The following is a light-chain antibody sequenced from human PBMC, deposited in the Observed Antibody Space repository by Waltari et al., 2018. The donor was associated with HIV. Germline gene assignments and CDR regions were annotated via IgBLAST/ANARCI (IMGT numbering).Light chain of an antibody. J-gene: IGLJ3*02. V-gene: IGLV10-54*04. CDR1: DIPVGAQG. CDR3: SAWDGSLAAWV. Sequence: QAGLSQQPSVSQGLGQPATLPSTGNDIPVGAQGAAWLQQHQGHPPKLLSYRNNNRPSGISQRFSASRSGNTASLTVTGLQPEDEADYYCSAWDGSLAAWVFGGGTKLTVL. CDR2: RNN.